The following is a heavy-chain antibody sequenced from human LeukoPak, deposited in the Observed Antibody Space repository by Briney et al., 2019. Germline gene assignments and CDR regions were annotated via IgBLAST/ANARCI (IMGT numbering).Heavy chain of an antibody. V-gene: IGHV4-34*01. CDR1: GGSFRGYY. Sequence: PSETLSLTCAVYGGSFRGYYWSWIRQPPGKRLEWIGEINHSGSTNYNPSLKSRVTISVDTSKNQFSLKLSSVTAADTAVYYCARGRRGYSYGTYFDYWGQGTLVTVSS. D-gene: IGHD5-18*01. CDR3: ARGRRGYSYGTYFDY. CDR2: INHSGST. J-gene: IGHJ4*02.